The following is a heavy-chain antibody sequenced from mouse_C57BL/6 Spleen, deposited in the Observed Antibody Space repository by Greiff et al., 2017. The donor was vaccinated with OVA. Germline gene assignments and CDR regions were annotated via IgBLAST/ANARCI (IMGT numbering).Heavy chain of an antibody. Sequence: EVKVEESGGGLVQPGGSMKLSCAASGFTFSDAWMDWVRQSPEKGLEWVAEIRNKANNHATYYAESVKGRFTISRDDSKSSVYLQMNSLRAEDTGIYYCTRKGTYYGGYAMDYWGQGTSVTVSS. CDR1: GFTFSDAW. CDR2: IRNKANNHAT. D-gene: IGHD1-1*01. CDR3: TRKGTYYGGYAMDY. J-gene: IGHJ4*01. V-gene: IGHV6-6*01.